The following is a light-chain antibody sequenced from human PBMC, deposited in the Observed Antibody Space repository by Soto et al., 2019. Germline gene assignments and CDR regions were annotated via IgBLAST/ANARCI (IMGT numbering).Light chain of an antibody. CDR1: QSVSNN. CDR3: LHYNIWPFT. V-gene: IGKV3-15*01. CDR2: GAS. J-gene: IGKJ3*01. Sequence: EIVMTQSPATLSVSPGERATLSCRASQSVSNNLIWYQQKPGQAPRLLIYGASTRAPDIPARFSGSGSGTEFTLTISSLQSEDFAVYYCLHYNIWPFTFGPGTKVDIK.